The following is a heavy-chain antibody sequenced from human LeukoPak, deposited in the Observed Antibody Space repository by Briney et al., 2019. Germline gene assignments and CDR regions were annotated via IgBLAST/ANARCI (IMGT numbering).Heavy chain of an antibody. V-gene: IGHV3-11*06. J-gene: IGHJ6*03. Sequence: GGSLRLSCSASGFTYTDYSMSWVRQVPGKGLEWVSGLGRTGEYKYYADSVKGRFTISRDNAKNSLYLQMNSLRAEDTAVYYCAREDRDYYYMDVWGKGTTVTVSS. CDR3: AREDRDYYYMDV. CDR2: LGRTGEYK. CDR1: GFTYTDYS.